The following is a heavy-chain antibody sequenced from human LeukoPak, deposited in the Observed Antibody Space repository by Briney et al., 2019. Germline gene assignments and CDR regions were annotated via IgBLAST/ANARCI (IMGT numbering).Heavy chain of an antibody. J-gene: IGHJ4*02. CDR3: AKDRRIAAAGTFFDY. CDR1: GFTFSSYG. D-gene: IGHD6-13*01. CDR2: ISGSGGRT. V-gene: IGHV3-23*01. Sequence: PGGSLRLSCAASGFTFSSYGMGWVRQAPGKGLEWVSAISGSGGRTYYADSAKGRFTISRDNSKNTLYLQMNSLRAEDTAIYYCAKDRRIAAAGTFFDYWGQGTLVTVSS.